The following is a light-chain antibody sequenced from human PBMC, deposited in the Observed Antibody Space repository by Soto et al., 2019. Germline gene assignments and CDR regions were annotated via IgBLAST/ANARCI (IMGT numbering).Light chain of an antibody. Sequence: QSVLTQPASVSGCPGQSITSSCTGTSSDVGGYNYVSWYQQRPGKAPKFMIYDVSNRPSGVSNRFSGSKSGNTASLTISGLQAEDEADYYCCSYATSNTRQIVFGTGTKVTV. CDR2: DVS. CDR3: CSYATSNTRQIV. V-gene: IGLV2-14*01. J-gene: IGLJ1*01. CDR1: SSDVGGYNY.